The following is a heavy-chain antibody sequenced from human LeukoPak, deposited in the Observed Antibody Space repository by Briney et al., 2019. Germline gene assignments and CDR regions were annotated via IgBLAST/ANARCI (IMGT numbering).Heavy chain of an antibody. D-gene: IGHD5-12*01. V-gene: IGHV4-39*01. CDR2: IYDSGDT. CDR3: ARHGRPGYGGYENAFDI. J-gene: IGHJ3*02. CDR1: GGSISSSTYY. Sequence: SETLSLTCTVSGGSISSSTYYWDWIRQPPGQGLEWIGNIYDSGDTYYTPSLKSRVTMFVDTSKNQFSLKLSSVTAADTAVYYCARHGRPGYGGYENAFDIWGQGTMVTVSS.